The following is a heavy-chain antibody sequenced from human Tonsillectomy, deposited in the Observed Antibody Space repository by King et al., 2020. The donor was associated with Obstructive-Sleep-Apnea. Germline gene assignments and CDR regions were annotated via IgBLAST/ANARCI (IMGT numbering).Heavy chain of an antibody. J-gene: IGHJ4*02. Sequence: HVQLQQWGAGLLRPSETLSLTCAVYGASFSGHYWNWIRQPPWKGLEWIGEITHIGSTKYNPSLKIRVTISLDTPKNQFSLRLTSVTAADTAVYYCVSILPHFDYWGQGTLVTVSS. V-gene: IGHV4-34*01. CDR2: ITHIGST. CDR3: VSILPHFDY. CDR1: GASFSGHY.